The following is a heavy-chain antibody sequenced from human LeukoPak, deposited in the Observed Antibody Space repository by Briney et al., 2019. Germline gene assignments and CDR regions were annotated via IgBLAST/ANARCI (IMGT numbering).Heavy chain of an antibody. CDR1: GFTFSSYW. J-gene: IGHJ5*02. D-gene: IGHD3-10*01. Sequence: GGSLRLSCAASGFTFSSYWMNWVCQAPGKGLEWVAFIRYEGTEKYYADSVKGRFTISRDNSKNTLYLEMNSLRTEDTAVYHCAKDLMRDRWFGESWGQGTLVTVSS. V-gene: IGHV3-30*02. CDR2: IRYEGTEK. CDR3: AKDLMRDRWFGES.